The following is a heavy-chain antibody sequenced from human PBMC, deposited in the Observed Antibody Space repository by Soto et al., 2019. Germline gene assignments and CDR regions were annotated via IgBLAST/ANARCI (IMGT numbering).Heavy chain of an antibody. CDR2: ISAYNGNT. V-gene: IGHV1-18*01. Sequence: ASVQVSCKASGYTFTSYGISWVRQAPGQGLEWMGWISAYNGNTNYAQKLQGRVTMTTDTSTSTAYMELRSLRSDDTAVYYCARDRENYDFWSGYQRGGGMDVWGQGTTVTVSS. CDR1: GYTFTSYG. D-gene: IGHD3-3*01. J-gene: IGHJ6*02. CDR3: ARDRENYDFWSGYQRGGGMDV.